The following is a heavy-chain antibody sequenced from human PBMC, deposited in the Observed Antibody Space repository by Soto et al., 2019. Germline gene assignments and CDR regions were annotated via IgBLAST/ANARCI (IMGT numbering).Heavy chain of an antibody. J-gene: IGHJ6*02. Sequence: EVQLVQSGAEVKEPGESLKISCKGSGYSFSNTWINWVRQMPGKGLEWMGIIYPGNSETRYSPSFQGQVTLSADKSINTADLQWSSPKASDTATYYCAKEAGSAYYGMDVWGQGTTVTVSS. CDR2: IYPGNSET. CDR3: AKEAGSAYYGMDV. CDR1: GYSFSNTW. D-gene: IGHD6-19*01. V-gene: IGHV5-51*03.